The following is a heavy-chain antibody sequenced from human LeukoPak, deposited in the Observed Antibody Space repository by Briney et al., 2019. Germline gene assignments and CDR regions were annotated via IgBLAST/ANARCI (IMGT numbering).Heavy chain of an antibody. CDR3: AKSKGSGYDWDY. CDR1: GFTFSSYA. CDR2: ISGSGGST. V-gene: IGHV3-23*01. Sequence: PGGSLRLPCAASGFTFSSYAMSWVRQAPGKGLEWVSAISGSGGSTYYADSVKGWFTISRDNSKNTLYLQMNSLRAEDTAVYYCAKSKGSGYDWDYWGQGTLVTVSS. D-gene: IGHD5-12*01. J-gene: IGHJ4*02.